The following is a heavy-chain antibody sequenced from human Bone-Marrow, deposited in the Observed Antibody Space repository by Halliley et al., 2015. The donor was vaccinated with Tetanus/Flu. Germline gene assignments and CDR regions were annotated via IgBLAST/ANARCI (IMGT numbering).Heavy chain of an antibody. CDR3: ARGPRVKTNYYGMDV. J-gene: IGHJ6*02. V-gene: IGHV4-59*01. Sequence: TLSLTCTVSGASISENSWSWIRQPPGKELEWIGHINDSGNTEYNPSLKSRVTMSVDTSKNQFSLRLSSVTAADTAVYYCARGPRVKTNYYGMDVWGQGPSVTVSS. D-gene: IGHD1-1*01. CDR1: GASISENS. CDR2: INDSGNT.